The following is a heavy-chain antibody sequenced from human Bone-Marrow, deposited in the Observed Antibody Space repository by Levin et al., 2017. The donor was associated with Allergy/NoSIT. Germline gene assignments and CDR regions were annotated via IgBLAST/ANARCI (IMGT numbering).Heavy chain of an antibody. D-gene: IGHD3-10*01. CDR1: GGTFSNNT. CDR3: ASPSARFHYGLDV. V-gene: IGHV1-69*02. J-gene: IGHJ6*02. CDR2: IIPILGIT. Sequence: KISCKASGGTFSNNTISWVRQAPGQGLEWMGRIIPILGITNYAQKFQGRLTISADTSTNEAYMELNSLRSEDTAIYYCASPSARFHYGLDVWGQGTAVTVSS.